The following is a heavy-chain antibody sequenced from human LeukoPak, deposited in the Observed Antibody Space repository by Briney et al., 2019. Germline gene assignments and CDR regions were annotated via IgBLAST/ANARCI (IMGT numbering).Heavy chain of an antibody. V-gene: IGHV4-39*01. D-gene: IGHD1-7*01. CDR2: IYYSGST. J-gene: IGHJ5*02. CDR1: GSSISSGDYY. Sequence: PSETLSLTCTVSGSSISSGDYYWGWLRQPPGKGLEWIANIYYSGSTFYNPSLKSRVTISEDTSTNQFSLRLTSVSAADTALYYCVRVGFSYGTVSWGKGALVTVSS. CDR3: VRVGFSYGTVS.